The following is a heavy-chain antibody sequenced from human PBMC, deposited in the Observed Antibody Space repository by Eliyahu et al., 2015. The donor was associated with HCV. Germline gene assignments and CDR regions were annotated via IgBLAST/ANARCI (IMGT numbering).Heavy chain of an antibody. V-gene: IGHV3-21*01. J-gene: IGHJ4*02. Sequence: DVQLVESGGGLVKPGGSLRLSCXASGXXFXTFSVTWVRQAPGKGLEWVASITSDSSYIYYADSVRGRFTISRDNAKNSLYLQMSGLRAEDTAVYYCASASYYYDNGGYYYWGQGTLVTVSS. CDR2: ITSDSSYI. CDR3: ASASYYYDNGGYYY. D-gene: IGHD3-22*01. CDR1: GXXFXTFS.